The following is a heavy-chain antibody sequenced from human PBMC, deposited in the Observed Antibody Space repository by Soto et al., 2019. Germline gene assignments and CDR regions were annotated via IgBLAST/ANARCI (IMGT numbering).Heavy chain of an antibody. CDR3: AWAASVGRAFDL. V-gene: IGHV3-7*04. CDR2: IKQDGSEK. D-gene: IGHD2-15*01. J-gene: IGHJ3*01. CDR1: GFIFSDFW. Sequence: EVQLAESGGGLVQPGGSLRLSCAASGFIFSDFWRSWVRQAPGKGPEWVANIKQDGSEKYYVDAVKGRFTISRDNAKNSLYLQLNRLRAEDTTVYYCAWAASVGRAFDLWGQGTMVTVSS.